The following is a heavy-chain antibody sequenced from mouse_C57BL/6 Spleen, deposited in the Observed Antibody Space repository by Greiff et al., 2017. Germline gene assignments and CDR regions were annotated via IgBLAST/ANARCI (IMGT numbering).Heavy chain of an antibody. CDR3: ARGHGTVVRY. D-gene: IGHD1-1*01. CDR1: GYTFTSYW. V-gene: IGHV1-64*01. CDR2: IHPNSGST. Sequence: QVQLQQPGAELVKPGASVQLSCKASGYTFTSYWMHWVKQRPGHGLEWIGMIHPNSGSTNYNEKFKSKATLTVDKSSSTAYMQLSSLTSEDSAFYYCARGHGTVVRYWGQGTTLTVSS. J-gene: IGHJ2*01.